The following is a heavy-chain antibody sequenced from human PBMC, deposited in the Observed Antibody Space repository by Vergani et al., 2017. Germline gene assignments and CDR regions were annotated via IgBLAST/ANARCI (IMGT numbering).Heavy chain of an antibody. V-gene: IGHV3-9*01. Sequence: EVQLVESGGGLVQPGRSLRLSCAASGFTFDDYAMHWVRQAPGKGLEWVSGISWNSGSIGYADSVKGRFTISRDNAKNSLYLQMNSLRAEDTAVYYCARDYYDFWSGYYTDYYYYYMDVWGKGTTVTVSS. J-gene: IGHJ6*03. CDR2: ISWNSGSI. CDR3: ARDYYDFWSGYYTDYYYYYMDV. D-gene: IGHD3-3*01. CDR1: GFTFDDYA.